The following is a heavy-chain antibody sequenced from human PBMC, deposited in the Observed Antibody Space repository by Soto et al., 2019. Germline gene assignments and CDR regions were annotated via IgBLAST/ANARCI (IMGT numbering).Heavy chain of an antibody. Sequence: SLRLSCAASGFTFSSYAMHWVRQAPGKGLEWVAVISYDGSNKYYSDSVKGRFTISRDNAKNTLYLQMNSLRAEDTAVYYCARDGSGRYYYGMDVCGQGTTVTVSS. CDR3: ARDGSGRYYYGMDV. J-gene: IGHJ6*02. D-gene: IGHD3-10*01. CDR2: ISYDGSNK. CDR1: GFTFSSYA. V-gene: IGHV3-30-3*01.